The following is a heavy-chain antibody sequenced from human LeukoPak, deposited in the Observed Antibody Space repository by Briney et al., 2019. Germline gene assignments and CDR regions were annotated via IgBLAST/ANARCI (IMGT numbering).Heavy chain of an antibody. J-gene: IGHJ4*02. V-gene: IGHV3-23*01. CDR2: ISGSGGST. D-gene: IGHD3-10*01. Sequence: GGSLRLSCAASGFTFSSYAMSWVRQAPGKGLEWVSAISGSGGSTYYADSVKGRFTISRDNSKNTLYLQMNSLRAEDTAVYYCAKKMSPMVRGVIICFDYWGQGTLVTVSS. CDR1: GFTFSSYA. CDR3: AKKMSPMVRGVIICFDY.